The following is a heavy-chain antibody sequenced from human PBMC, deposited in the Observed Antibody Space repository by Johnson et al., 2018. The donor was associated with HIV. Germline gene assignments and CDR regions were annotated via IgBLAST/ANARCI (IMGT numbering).Heavy chain of an antibody. D-gene: IGHD6-19*01. V-gene: IGHV3-74*01. CDR1: GFTFGSYW. CDR2: INWDGTST. CDR3: ARDRGRGGWYDAFKI. J-gene: IGHJ3*02. Sequence: EVLLVESGGGLVQPGGSLRLSCEASGFTFGSYWMSWVRQAPGKGLVWVSRINWDGTSTGYAASVKGRFTISRDNAKNTPHWQMNSLRAEDTAVYYCARDRGRGGWYDAFKILGQWTMVTVSS.